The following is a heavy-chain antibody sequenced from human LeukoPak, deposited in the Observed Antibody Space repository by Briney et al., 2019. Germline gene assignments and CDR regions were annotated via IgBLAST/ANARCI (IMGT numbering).Heavy chain of an antibody. CDR3: ARNDHSSSSYFY. D-gene: IGHD6-6*01. J-gene: IGHJ4*02. CDR2: ISSGGSAI. CDR1: GFTFSSYE. Sequence: GGSLRLSCGASGFTFSSYEMNWVRQAPGKGLEWVSYISSGGSAIYYADSVKGRFTISRDNAKNSLYLQMNSLRAEDTAVYYCARNDHSSSSYFYWGQGTLVTVSS. V-gene: IGHV3-48*03.